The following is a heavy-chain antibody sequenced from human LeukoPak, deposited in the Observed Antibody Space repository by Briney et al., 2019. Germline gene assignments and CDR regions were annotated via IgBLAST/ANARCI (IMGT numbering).Heavy chain of an antibody. J-gene: IGHJ3*02. D-gene: IGHD6-6*01. CDR1: GGSISSYY. CDR2: IYYSGST. Sequence: SETLSLTCTVSGGSISSYYWSWIRQPPGKGLEWIGYIYYSGSTNYNPSLKSRVTIPVDTSKNQFSLKLSSVTAADTAVYYCASSAPPAYSSSSGGSDDAFDIWGQGTMVTVSS. V-gene: IGHV4-59*01. CDR3: ASSAPPAYSSSSGGSDDAFDI.